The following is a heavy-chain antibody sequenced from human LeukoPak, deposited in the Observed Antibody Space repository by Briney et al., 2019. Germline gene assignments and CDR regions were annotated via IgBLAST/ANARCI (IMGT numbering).Heavy chain of an antibody. CDR3: ATKNSGSHDY. CDR1: GFTFSTYS. CDR2: ISSSTSYI. D-gene: IGHD1-26*01. V-gene: IGHV3-21*01. Sequence: GGSLRLSCAASGFTFSTYSMNWDRQAPGKGLEWVSSISSSTSYIYYADSVKGRFTISRDNAKNSLYLQMNSLRAEDTAVYYCATKNSGSHDYWGQGTLVTVSS. J-gene: IGHJ4*02.